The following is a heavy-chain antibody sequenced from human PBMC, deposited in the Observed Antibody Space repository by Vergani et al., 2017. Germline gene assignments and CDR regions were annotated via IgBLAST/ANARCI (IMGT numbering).Heavy chain of an antibody. CDR1: GYTFTSYG. J-gene: IGHJ4*02. D-gene: IGHD4-17*01. Sequence: QVQLVQSGAEVKKPGASVKVSCKASGYTFTSYGISWVRQAPGQGLEWMGWISAYNGNTNYAQKLQGRVTMTTDTSTSTAYMALRSLRSDDTAVYYCARAKRDYGDYFSFDYWGQGTLVTVSS. CDR2: ISAYNGNT. V-gene: IGHV1-18*01. CDR3: ARAKRDYGDYFSFDY.